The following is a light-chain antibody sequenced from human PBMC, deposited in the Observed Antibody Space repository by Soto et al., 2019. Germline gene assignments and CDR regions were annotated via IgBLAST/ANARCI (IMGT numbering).Light chain of an antibody. J-gene: IGLJ2*01. V-gene: IGLV2-8*01. CDR3: SSFAGGGNPVL. CDR1: SSDVGGYNY. Sequence: QSALTQPPSASGTLGQSVTISCTGTSSDVGGYNYVSWHQQHPGKAPKVMIYEVTKRPPGVPDRFSGSKSGNTASLTVSGLQAEDDADYYCSSFAGGGNPVLLGGGTKVTVL. CDR2: EVT.